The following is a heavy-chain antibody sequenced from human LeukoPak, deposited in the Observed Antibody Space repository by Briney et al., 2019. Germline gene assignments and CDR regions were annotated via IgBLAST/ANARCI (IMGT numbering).Heavy chain of an antibody. CDR3: AKIVYGATAAYYYYMDV. CDR2: IRYDGSNK. CDR1: GFTFSSYG. J-gene: IGHJ6*03. D-gene: IGHD4-17*01. Sequence: GGSLRLSCAAYGFTFSSYGMHWVRQAPGKGLEWVAFIRYDGSNKYYADSVKGRFTISRDNSKNTLYLQMNSLRAEDTAVYYCAKIVYGATAAYYYYMDVWGKGTTVTISS. V-gene: IGHV3-30*02.